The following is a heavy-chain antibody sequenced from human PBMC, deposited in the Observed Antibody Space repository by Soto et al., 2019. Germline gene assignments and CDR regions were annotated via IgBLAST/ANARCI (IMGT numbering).Heavy chain of an antibody. D-gene: IGHD1-26*01. V-gene: IGHV3-7*01. CDR1: GFTFSSYW. CDR2: IKQDGSEK. J-gene: IGHJ4*02. CDR3: ARVRGVGVARFDY. Sequence: PGGSLRLSCAASGFTFSSYWMSWVRQAPGKGLEWVANIKQDGSEKYYVDSVKGRFTISRDNAKNSLYLQMNSLRAEDTAVYYCARVRGVGVARFDYWGQGTLVTVSS.